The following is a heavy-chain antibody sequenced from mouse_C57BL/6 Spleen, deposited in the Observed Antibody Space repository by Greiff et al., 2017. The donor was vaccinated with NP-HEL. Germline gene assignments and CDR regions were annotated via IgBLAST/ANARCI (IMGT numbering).Heavy chain of an antibody. Sequence: QVTLKVSGAELMKPGASVKLSCKATGYTFTGYWIEWVKQRPGHGLEWIGEILPGSGSTNYNEKFKGKATFTADTSSNTAYMQLSSLTTEDSAIYYCAALITTVVAKGYFDYWGQGTTLTVSS. CDR3: AALITTVVAKGYFDY. V-gene: IGHV1-9*01. CDR2: ILPGSGST. D-gene: IGHD1-1*01. CDR1: GYTFTGYW. J-gene: IGHJ2*01.